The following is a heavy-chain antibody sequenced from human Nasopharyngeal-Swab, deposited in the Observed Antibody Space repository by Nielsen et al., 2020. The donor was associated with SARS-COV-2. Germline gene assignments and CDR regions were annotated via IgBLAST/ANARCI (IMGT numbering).Heavy chain of an antibody. Sequence: SETLSVTCTVSGGSISSCSYYWVWIRQPPGKGLEWIGSIYYSGSTYYNPSLKSRVTISVVMSNNQFSLKLSSVTAADTAVYYCATFDYYDSSWGQGTLVTVSS. CDR2: IYYSGST. J-gene: IGHJ4*02. CDR1: GGSISSCSYY. CDR3: ATFDYYDSS. V-gene: IGHV4-39*01. D-gene: IGHD3-22*01.